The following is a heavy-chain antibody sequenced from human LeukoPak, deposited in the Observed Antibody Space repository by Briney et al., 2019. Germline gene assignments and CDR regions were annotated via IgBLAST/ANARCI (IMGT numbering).Heavy chain of an antibody. J-gene: IGHJ4*02. Sequence: GGSLRLSCAVSGFNFRDHWMDWVRQAPGKGPEWVGHIKNDGSETYYLDSLKGRFSISRDNTNNALYLQMNSLRVEDTAVYYCVKNDGWFHLAQWGQGTLVTVSS. CDR3: VKNDGWFHLAQ. CDR2: IKNDGSET. D-gene: IGHD6-19*01. V-gene: IGHV3-7*03. CDR1: GFNFRDHW.